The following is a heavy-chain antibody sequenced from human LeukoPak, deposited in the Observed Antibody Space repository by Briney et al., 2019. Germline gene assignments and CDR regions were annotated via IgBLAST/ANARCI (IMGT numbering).Heavy chain of an antibody. J-gene: IGHJ6*03. V-gene: IGHV1-46*01. D-gene: IGHD2-2*01. Sequence: ASVKVSCKASGYTFTSYHMHWVRQAPGQGLEWMGIINPSGGTTNYAQKFRGRVTMTRDMSTSTAYMELRSLRSDDTAVYYCAREVFKFVVVPAAKYYYYYYMDVWGKGTTVTISS. CDR1: GYTFTSYH. CDR2: INPSGGTT. CDR3: AREVFKFVVVPAAKYYYYYYMDV.